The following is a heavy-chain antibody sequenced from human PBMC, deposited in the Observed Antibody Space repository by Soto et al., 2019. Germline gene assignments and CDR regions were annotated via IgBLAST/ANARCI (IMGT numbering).Heavy chain of an antibody. CDR2: IFYSGLT. CDR1: GYSVTSSDYY. D-gene: IGHD2-15*01. V-gene: IGHV4-39*01. J-gene: IGHJ6*02. Sequence: PSETLSLTCSVSGYSVTSSDYYWAWIRHPPGNGLEWIGSIFYSGLTYYNPSLKSRVTLSVDTSKNQFSVRLNSVTAADTAVYYCATLSVSISGPYGINVWGQGTTVTV. CDR3: ATLSVSISGPYGINV.